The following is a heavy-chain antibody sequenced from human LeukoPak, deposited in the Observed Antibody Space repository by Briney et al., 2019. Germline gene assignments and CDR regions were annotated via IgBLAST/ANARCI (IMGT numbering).Heavy chain of an antibody. J-gene: IGHJ4*02. CDR3: ARDLMGATTY. CDR2: ISGSGGTT. D-gene: IGHD1-26*01. Sequence: GGSLRLSCAASGFTFSNYAMSWVRQAPGKGLEWVSAISGSGGTTYYADSVKGRFTISRDNSKNTLYLQMNSLRAEDTAVYYCARDLMGATTYWGQGTLVTVSS. V-gene: IGHV3-23*01. CDR1: GFTFSNYA.